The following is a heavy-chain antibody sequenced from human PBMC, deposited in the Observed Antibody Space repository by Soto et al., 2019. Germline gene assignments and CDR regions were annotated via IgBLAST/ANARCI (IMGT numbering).Heavy chain of an antibody. D-gene: IGHD2-15*01. J-gene: IGHJ1*01. CDR1: GGSISSGGYY. CDR3: AGMGRYCSGGSCYLEYFQH. CDR2: IYYSGST. Sequence: SETLSLTCTVSGGSISSGGYYWSWIRQHPGKGLEWIGYIYYSGSTYYNPSLKSRVTISVDTSKNQFSLKLSSVTAADTAVYYCAGMGRYCSGGSCYLEYFQHWGQGTLVTVSS. V-gene: IGHV4-31*03.